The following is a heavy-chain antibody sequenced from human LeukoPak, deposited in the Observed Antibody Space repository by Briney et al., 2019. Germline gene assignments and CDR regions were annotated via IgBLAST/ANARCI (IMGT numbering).Heavy chain of an antibody. CDR2: ITSAGTT. Sequence: GGSLRLSCAASGFTFSNYAMSWVRQTPGKGLEWVSSITSAGTTYYADSVKGRFTISRDNSKNTLYLQMNSLRAEDTAVYYCAKGQADFGVAGYYYYGMDVWGQGTTVTVSS. D-gene: IGHD3-3*01. J-gene: IGHJ6*02. CDR3: AKGQADFGVAGYYYYGMDV. CDR1: GFTFSNYA. V-gene: IGHV3-23*01.